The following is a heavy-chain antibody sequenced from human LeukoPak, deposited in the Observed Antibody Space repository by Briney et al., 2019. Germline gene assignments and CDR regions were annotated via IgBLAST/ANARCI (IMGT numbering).Heavy chain of an antibody. Sequence: GSLRLSCAASGFTFSSYSMNWVRQAPGKGLEWVSSISSSSSYIYYADSVKGRFTISRDNAKNSLYLQMNSLRAEDTAVYYCARGHGIFGVIDYWGQGTLVTVSS. CDR1: GFTFSSYS. V-gene: IGHV3-21*01. D-gene: IGHD3-3*01. CDR3: ARGHGIFGVIDY. J-gene: IGHJ4*02. CDR2: ISSSSSYI.